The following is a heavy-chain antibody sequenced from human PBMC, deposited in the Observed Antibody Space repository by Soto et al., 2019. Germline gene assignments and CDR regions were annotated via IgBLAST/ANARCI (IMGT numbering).Heavy chain of an antibody. CDR2: INPIIGGT. Sequence: GASVKVSCKASGDTFSGYYMHWVRQAPGQGLEWMGWINPIIGGTNYAQKFQGRVTMTRDTFISTAYMELSRLRSDDTAVYYCARDLLLVPTANYNPLDYWDQTTLVTVST. D-gene: IGHD2-2*01. CDR3: ARDLLLVPTANYNPLDY. J-gene: IGHJ4*02. CDR1: GDTFSGYY. V-gene: IGHV1-2*02.